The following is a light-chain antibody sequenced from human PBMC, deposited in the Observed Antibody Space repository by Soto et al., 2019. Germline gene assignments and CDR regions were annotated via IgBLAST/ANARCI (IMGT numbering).Light chain of an antibody. CDR1: QSVSSN. CDR3: QQYNNWPLT. CDR2: GAS. Sequence: EVVMTQSPATLSXXXXXXXXXXXXASQSVSSNLAWYQQKPGQAPRLLIYGASTRATGIPARFSGSGSGTEFTLTISSLQSEDFAVYSCQQYNNWPLTFGGGTKVDI. V-gene: IGKV3-15*01. J-gene: IGKJ4*01.